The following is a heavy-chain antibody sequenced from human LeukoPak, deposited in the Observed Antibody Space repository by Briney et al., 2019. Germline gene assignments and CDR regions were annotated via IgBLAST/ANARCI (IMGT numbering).Heavy chain of an antibody. CDR2: ISGSGGST. D-gene: IGHD5-18*01. Sequence: GGSLRLSCAASGFTFSSYGMSWVRQAPGKGLEWVSAISGSGGSTYYADSVKGRFTISRDNSKNTLCLQMNSLRAEDTAVYYCARAFDSYGGYFDYWGQGTLVTVSS. CDR3: ARAFDSYGGYFDY. CDR1: GFTFSSYG. V-gene: IGHV3-23*01. J-gene: IGHJ4*02.